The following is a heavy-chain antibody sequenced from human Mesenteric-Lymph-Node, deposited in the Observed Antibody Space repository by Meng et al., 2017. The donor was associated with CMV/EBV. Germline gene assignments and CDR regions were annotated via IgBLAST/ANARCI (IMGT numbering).Heavy chain of an antibody. CDR2: IKPNSAGGTA. Sequence: GGSLRLSCASSGLSFTNAWMSWVRQAPGKGLEWIGRIKPNSAGGTADYVAPVKGRFTISRDDSKNTLYLQMNSLKSEDTAVYYCTRVGATYPLFDYWGQGTLVTVSS. J-gene: IGHJ4*02. V-gene: IGHV3-15*01. D-gene: IGHD1-26*01. CDR3: TRVGATYPLFDY. CDR1: GLSFTNAW.